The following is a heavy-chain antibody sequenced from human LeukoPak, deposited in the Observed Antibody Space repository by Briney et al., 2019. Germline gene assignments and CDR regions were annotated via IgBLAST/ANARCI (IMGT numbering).Heavy chain of an antibody. Sequence: PGGSLRLSCAASGFTFSSYAMSWVRQAPGKGLEWVSAISGSGGSTYYADSVKGRFTISRDNSKNTLYLQMNSLGAEDTAVYYCAKSQQLVRGGFDYWGQGTLVTVSS. CDR1: GFTFSSYA. CDR3: AKSQQLVRGGFDY. D-gene: IGHD6-13*01. CDR2: ISGSGGST. J-gene: IGHJ4*02. V-gene: IGHV3-23*01.